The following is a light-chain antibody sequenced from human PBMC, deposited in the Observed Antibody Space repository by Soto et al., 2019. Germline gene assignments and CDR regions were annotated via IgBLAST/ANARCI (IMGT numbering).Light chain of an antibody. J-gene: IGLJ2*01. CDR1: SSDVGGYNF. CDR2: DVS. Sequence: QSVLTQPASVSGSPGQSITISCTGTSSDVGGYNFVSWYQHHPDKAPKLMIYDVSHRPSGVSNRFSGSKSGNTASLIISGLQAEDGADYYCSSYTSSSTVVFGVGTKVTVL. CDR3: SSYTSSSTVV. V-gene: IGLV2-14*03.